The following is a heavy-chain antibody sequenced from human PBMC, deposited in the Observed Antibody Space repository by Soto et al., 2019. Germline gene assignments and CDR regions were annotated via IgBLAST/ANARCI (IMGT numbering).Heavy chain of an antibody. CDR1: GGTFSSYA. V-gene: IGHV1-69*01. J-gene: IGHJ6*02. D-gene: IGHD6-6*01. CDR2: IIPIFGTA. CDR3: ARDHPLEYSSFYYGMDV. Sequence: QVQLVQSGAEVKKPGSSVKVSCKASGGTFSSYATSWVRQAPGQGLEWMGGIIPIFGTANYAQKFQGRVTITADEPTSTANMELSVLRSEDTAVYYCARDHPLEYSSFYYGMDVWGQGTTVTVSS.